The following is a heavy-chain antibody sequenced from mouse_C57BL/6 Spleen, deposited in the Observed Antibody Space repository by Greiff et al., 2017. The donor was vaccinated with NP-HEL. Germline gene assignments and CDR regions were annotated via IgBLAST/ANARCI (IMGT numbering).Heavy chain of an antibody. CDR2: ISYDGSN. CDR3: ARESYYYGSSYDYYAMDY. D-gene: IGHD1-1*01. J-gene: IGHJ4*01. CDR1: GYSITSGYY. Sequence: EVQLQESGPGLVKPSQSLSLTCSVTGYSITSGYYWNWIRQFPGNKLEWMGYISYDGSNNYNPSLKNRISITRDTSKNQFFLKLNSVTTEDTATYYCARESYYYGSSYDYYAMDYWGQGTSVTVSS. V-gene: IGHV3-6*01.